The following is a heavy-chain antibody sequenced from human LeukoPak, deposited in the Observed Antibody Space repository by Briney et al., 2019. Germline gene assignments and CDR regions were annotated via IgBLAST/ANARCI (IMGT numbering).Heavy chain of an antibody. J-gene: IGHJ6*02. Sequence: ASVKVSCKASGYPFTSYAVTWVRQAPGQGLEWMGWISAYNGVTNYAQKFQGRLTMTTDTSTSTGYMELRSLRSDDTAVYYCARDKLRYYGSGSYYSDMDVWGQGTTVTVSS. CDR1: GYPFTSYA. CDR3: ARDKLRYYGSGSYYSDMDV. D-gene: IGHD3-10*01. CDR2: ISAYNGVT. V-gene: IGHV1-18*01.